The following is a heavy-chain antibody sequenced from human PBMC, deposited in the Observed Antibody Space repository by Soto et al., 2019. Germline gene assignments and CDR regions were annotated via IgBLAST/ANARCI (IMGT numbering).Heavy chain of an antibody. Sequence: EVQLLESGGGLVQPGGSLRLSCAASGFTFSSYAMSWVRQAPGKRLEWVSAISGSGGSTYYADSVKGRFTISRDNSTNPLYLQMHSLRADDTSVYYCAKDVAVIIHGYYFDSWGQGTLVTVSS. CDR2: ISGSGGST. CDR1: GFTFSSYA. D-gene: IGHD3-3*01. CDR3: AKDVAVIIHGYYFDS. V-gene: IGHV3-23*01. J-gene: IGHJ4*02.